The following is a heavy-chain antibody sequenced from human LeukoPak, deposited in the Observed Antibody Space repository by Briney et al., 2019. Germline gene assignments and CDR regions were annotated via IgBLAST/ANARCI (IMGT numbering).Heavy chain of an antibody. V-gene: IGHV4-34*01. CDR2: INHSGST. Sequence: SETLSLTCAVYGGSFSGYYWSWIRQPPGKGLEWTGEINHSGSTNYNPSLKSRVTISVDTSKNQFSLNLSSVTAADTAVYYCARGRIAAAGTYFGYWGQGTLVTVSS. CDR1: GGSFSGYY. CDR3: ARGRIAAAGTYFGY. D-gene: IGHD6-13*01. J-gene: IGHJ4*02.